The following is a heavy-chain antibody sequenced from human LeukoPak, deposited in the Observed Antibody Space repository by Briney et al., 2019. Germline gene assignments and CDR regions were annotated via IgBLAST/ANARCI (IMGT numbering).Heavy chain of an antibody. CDR2: INQDGTTQ. J-gene: IGHJ4*02. CDR3: SRSLDY. CDR1: GFPFSGYW. Sequence: GGSLRLSCVDSGFPFSGYWMDSVCQAPGKGMEWVANINQDGTTQYFAPSVKGRFSISRDNAKNSLYLQMNSLRAEDTAVYYCSRSLDYLGQGALVTVSS. V-gene: IGHV3-7*01.